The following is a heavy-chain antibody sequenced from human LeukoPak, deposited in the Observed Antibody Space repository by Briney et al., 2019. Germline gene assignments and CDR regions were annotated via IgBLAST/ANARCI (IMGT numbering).Heavy chain of an antibody. Sequence: GGSLRLSCTASGFTFSSYAMKWVRQAPGKGLEWVSGISGSGDGTYYADSVKCRFTISRDHSKNTLYLQMNSLRADDTAVYYCAKGGFIAVADDPFDYWGQGTLVTVSS. CDR3: AKGGFIAVADDPFDY. D-gene: IGHD6-19*01. J-gene: IGHJ4*02. CDR2: ISGSGDGT. CDR1: GFTFSSYA. V-gene: IGHV3-23*01.